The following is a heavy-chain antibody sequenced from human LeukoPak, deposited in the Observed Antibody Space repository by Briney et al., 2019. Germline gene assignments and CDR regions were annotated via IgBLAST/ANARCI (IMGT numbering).Heavy chain of an antibody. CDR2: ISGSGGST. J-gene: IGHJ4*02. D-gene: IGHD1-26*01. Sequence: GGSLRPSCAASGFTFSSYAVSWVRQAPGKGLEWVSAISGSGGSTYYADSVKGRFTISRDNSKNTLYLQMNSLRAEDTAVYYCAKDLTGARSFDYWGQGTLVTVSS. V-gene: IGHV3-23*01. CDR3: AKDLTGARSFDY. CDR1: GFTFSSYA.